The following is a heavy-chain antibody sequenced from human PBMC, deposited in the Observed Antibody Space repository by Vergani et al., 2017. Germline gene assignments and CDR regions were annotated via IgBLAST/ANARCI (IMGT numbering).Heavy chain of an antibody. Sequence: EVQLVQSGAEVKKPGATMKISCKVSGYTFTDHYMHWVKQAPGKGVEWMGLVDPEDGETIYAEKFKGRVTIAADTSTDTAQLELSSLRSEDTAVYYCATPETVTTGGMEVWGQGTTGIVSS. CDR2: VDPEDGET. CDR1: GYTFTDHY. CDR3: ATPETVTTGGMEV. V-gene: IGHV1-69-2*01. J-gene: IGHJ6*02. D-gene: IGHD4-17*01.